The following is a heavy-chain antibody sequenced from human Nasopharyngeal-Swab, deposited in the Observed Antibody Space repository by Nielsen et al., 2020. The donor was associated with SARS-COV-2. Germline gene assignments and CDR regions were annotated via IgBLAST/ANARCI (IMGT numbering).Heavy chain of an antibody. CDR3: AKNIMGYSEYYFDY. D-gene: IGHD4-11*01. CDR1: GFTFSSYG. Sequence: LSLTCAASGFTFSSYGMHWVRQAPGKGLEWVAVISYDGSNKYYADSVKGRFTISRDNSKNTLYLQMNSLRAEDTAVYYCAKNIMGYSEYYFDYWGQGTLVTVSS. J-gene: IGHJ4*02. V-gene: IGHV3-30*18. CDR2: ISYDGSNK.